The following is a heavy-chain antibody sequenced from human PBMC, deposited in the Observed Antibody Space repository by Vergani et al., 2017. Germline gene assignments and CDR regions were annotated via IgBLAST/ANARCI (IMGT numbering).Heavy chain of an antibody. Sequence: AASGFTFSSYWMSWVRQAPGKGLEWVANIKQDGSENYYVDSVKGRFTISRDNAKNSLYLQMNSIRAEDTAVYYCAATWQNMVRGVIPSWFDPWGQGTLVTVSS. CDR2: IKQDGSEN. CDR3: AATWQNMVRGVIPSWFDP. D-gene: IGHD3-10*01. J-gene: IGHJ5*02. V-gene: IGHV3-7*01. CDR1: GFTFSSYW.